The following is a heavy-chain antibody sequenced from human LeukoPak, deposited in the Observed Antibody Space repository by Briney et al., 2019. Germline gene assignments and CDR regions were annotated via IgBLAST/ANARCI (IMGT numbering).Heavy chain of an antibody. D-gene: IGHD3-3*01. CDR3: AKFRSPQISPQFRFLEWLFDS. CDR2: IYYSGST. J-gene: IGHJ4*02. CDR1: GGSISSSSYY. V-gene: IGHV4-39*07. Sequence: PSETLSLTCTVSGGSISSSSYYWGWIRQPPGKGLEWIGSIYYSGSTYYNPSLKSRVTISVDTSKNQFSLNLSSVTAADTAVYYCAKFRSPQISPQFRFLEWLFDSWGQGTLVTVSS.